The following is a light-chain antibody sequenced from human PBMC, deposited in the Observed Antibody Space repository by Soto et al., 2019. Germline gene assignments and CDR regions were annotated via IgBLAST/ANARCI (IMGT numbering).Light chain of an antibody. CDR1: QSISSY. Sequence: DIQMTQSPSSLSASVGDRVTITCRASQSISSYLNWYQQKPGKAPKLLIYAASRLQSGVPSRFSGSGSGTDFTLTISSLQPEDFATYYCHQSYSTPPLTFGGGTKVEIK. V-gene: IGKV1-39*01. CDR2: AAS. J-gene: IGKJ4*01. CDR3: HQSYSTPPLT.